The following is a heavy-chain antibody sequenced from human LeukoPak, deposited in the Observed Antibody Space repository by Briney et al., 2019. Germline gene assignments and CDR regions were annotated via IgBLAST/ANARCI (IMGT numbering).Heavy chain of an antibody. D-gene: IGHD6-13*01. CDR3: ARDRSSSWYATPYYYYYYMDV. CDR2: IKQDGSEK. Sequence: PGGSLRLYCAASGFTFSSYWMSWVRQAPGKGLEWVANIKQDGSEKYYVDSVKGRFTISRDNAKNSLYLQMNSLRAEDTAVYYCARDRSSSWYATPYYYYYYMDVWGKGTTVTVSS. J-gene: IGHJ6*03. V-gene: IGHV3-7*01. CDR1: GFTFSSYW.